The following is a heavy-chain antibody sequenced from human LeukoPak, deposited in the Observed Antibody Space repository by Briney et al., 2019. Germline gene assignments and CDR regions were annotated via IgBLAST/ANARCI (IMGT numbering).Heavy chain of an antibody. Sequence: GGSLRLSCAASGFTFSSYSMKWVRQAPGKGLEWVSYINISGGTIYYADSVKGRFTISRDNAKNSLYLQMNSLRAEDTAVYYCARVMVRGLKATDYWGQGTLVTVSS. J-gene: IGHJ4*02. CDR1: GFTFSSYS. CDR3: ARVMVRGLKATDY. D-gene: IGHD3-10*01. V-gene: IGHV3-48*04. CDR2: INISGGTI.